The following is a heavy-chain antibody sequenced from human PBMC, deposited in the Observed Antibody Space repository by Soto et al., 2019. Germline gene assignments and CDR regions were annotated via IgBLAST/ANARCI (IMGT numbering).Heavy chain of an antibody. J-gene: IGHJ6*02. V-gene: IGHV3-30*18. D-gene: IGHD2-15*01. CDR2: ISYDGSNK. CDR1: GFTFSSYG. Sequence: QVQLVESGGGVVQPGRSLRLSCAASGFTFSSYGMHWVRQAPGKGLEWVAVISYDGSNKYYADSVKGRFTISRDNSKNTLYLQMNSLRAEDTAVYYCAKEGARYCSGGSCYDYYYYGMDVWGQGTTVTVSS. CDR3: AKEGARYCSGGSCYDYYYYGMDV.